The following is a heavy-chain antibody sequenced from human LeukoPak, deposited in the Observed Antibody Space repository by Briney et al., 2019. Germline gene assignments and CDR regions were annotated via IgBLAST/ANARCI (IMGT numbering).Heavy chain of an antibody. CDR2: INHSGST. J-gene: IGHJ4*02. CDR3: ARRQLDY. CDR1: GGSFSGYY. Sequence: PPETLSLTCAVYGGSFSGYYWSWIRQPPGKGLEWIGEINHSGSTNYNPSLKSRVTISVDTSKNQFSLKLSSVTAADTAVYYCARRQLDYWGQGTLVTVSS. V-gene: IGHV4-34*01. D-gene: IGHD6-13*01.